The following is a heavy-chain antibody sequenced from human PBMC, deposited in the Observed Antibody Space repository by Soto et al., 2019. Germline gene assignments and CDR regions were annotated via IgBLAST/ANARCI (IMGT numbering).Heavy chain of an antibody. V-gene: IGHV4-59*08. Sequence: QVQLQESGPGLVKPSETLSLTCTVSGGSIRSYYWSWIRQPPGKGLEWIGYIYYSGSTNYNPSLKSRVTISVDTSKNQLSLKLSSVTAADTAVYYCARRYGSAIDYWGQGTLVTVSS. J-gene: IGHJ4*02. CDR1: GGSIRSYY. CDR2: IYYSGST. D-gene: IGHD1-26*01. CDR3: ARRYGSAIDY.